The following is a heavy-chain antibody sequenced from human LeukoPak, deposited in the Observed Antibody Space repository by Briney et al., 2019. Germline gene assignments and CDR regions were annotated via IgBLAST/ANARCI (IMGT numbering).Heavy chain of an antibody. CDR3: ARDTGRAQQLWNWFDA. Sequence: GVSLRLSCAASGFTFSSSPMHWVRQAPGKGLEWVAIISYDGSKKYYADSVKGRFTISRDNSNNTLYLQMNSQRPEDTAMYYCARDTGRAQQLWNWFDAWGQGTLVTVSS. V-gene: IGHV3-30-3*01. CDR1: GFTFSSSP. D-gene: IGHD2-2*01. J-gene: IGHJ5*02. CDR2: ISYDGSKK.